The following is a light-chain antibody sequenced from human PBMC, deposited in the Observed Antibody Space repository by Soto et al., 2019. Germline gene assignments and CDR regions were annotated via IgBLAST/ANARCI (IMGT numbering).Light chain of an antibody. CDR2: EVS. Sequence: QSVLTQPASVSGSPGQSITISCTGTSSDVGGYNYVSWYQQHPGKAPKLIISEVSNRPSGVSDRFTGSKSGNTASLTISGLQTEDEGDYYCSSYTSSSTSVVFGGGTKLTVL. V-gene: IGLV2-14*01. CDR1: SSDVGGYNY. J-gene: IGLJ2*01. CDR3: SSYTSSSTSVV.